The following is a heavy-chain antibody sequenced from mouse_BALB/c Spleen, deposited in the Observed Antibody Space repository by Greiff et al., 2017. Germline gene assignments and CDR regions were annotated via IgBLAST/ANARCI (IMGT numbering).Heavy chain of an antibody. J-gene: IGHJ1*01. Sequence: EVQLVESGGGLVKPGGSLKLSCAASGFTFSSYTMSWVRQTPEKRLEWVATISSGGSYTYYPDSVKGRFTISRDNAKNTLYLQMSSLKSEDTAMYYCTRDKDGNYGYFDVWGAGTTVTVSS. CDR3: TRDKDGNYGYFDV. V-gene: IGHV5-6-4*01. CDR1: GFTFSSYT. CDR2: ISSGGSYT. D-gene: IGHD2-1*01.